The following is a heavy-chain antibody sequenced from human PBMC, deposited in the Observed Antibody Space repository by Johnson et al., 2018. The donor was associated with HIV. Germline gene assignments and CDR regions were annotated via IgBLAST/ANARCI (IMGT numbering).Heavy chain of an antibody. V-gene: IGHV3-30*02. CDR2: IRYDGSNK. Sequence: QEQLVESGGGVVQPGGSLRLSCAASGFTFSSYGMHWVRQAPGKGLEWVAFIRYDGSNKYYADSVKGRFTISRDNSKNTLYLQMNSLRAEDTAVYYCAKDAHITRIVVVISALDAFDIWGQGTMVTVSS. CDR1: GFTFSSYG. J-gene: IGHJ3*02. CDR3: AKDAHITRIVVVISALDAFDI. D-gene: IGHD3-22*01.